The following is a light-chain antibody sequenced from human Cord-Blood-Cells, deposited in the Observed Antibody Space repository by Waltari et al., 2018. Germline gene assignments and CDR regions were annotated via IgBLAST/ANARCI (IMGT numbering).Light chain of an antibody. V-gene: IGKV3-20*01. CDR2: GAS. Sequence: EIVLTQSSGTLYLSTGERATLSCRASQSVSSSYLAWYQQKPGQAPRLLIYGASSRATGIPDRFSGSGSGTDFTLTISRLEPEDFAVYYCQQYGSSPRYSFGQGTKLEIK. CDR1: QSVSSSY. CDR3: QQYGSSPRYS. J-gene: IGKJ2*03.